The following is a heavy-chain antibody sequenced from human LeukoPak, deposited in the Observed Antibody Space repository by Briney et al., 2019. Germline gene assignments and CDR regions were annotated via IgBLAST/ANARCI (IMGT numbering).Heavy chain of an antibody. Sequence: GGSLRLSCAASGFTFSNYAMSWVRQAPGKGLEWVSALSGSGGDTYYADSVKGRFTISRDNSKNTLHLQMNSLRAEDTALYYCAKATTAIVVDNFFDYWGQGTLVSVSS. V-gene: IGHV3-23*01. CDR1: GFTFSNYA. CDR3: AKATTAIVVDNFFDY. D-gene: IGHD3-22*01. J-gene: IGHJ4*02. CDR2: LSGSGGDT.